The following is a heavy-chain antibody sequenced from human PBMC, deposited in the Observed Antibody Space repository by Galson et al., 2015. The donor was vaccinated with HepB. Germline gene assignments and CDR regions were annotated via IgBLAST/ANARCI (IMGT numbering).Heavy chain of an antibody. CDR2: IRSQRYGRTK. D-gene: IGHD2-15*01. V-gene: IGHV3-49*03. CDR3: SRERDLNYFGSGGQDY. CDR1: GFSLGDFG. J-gene: IGHJ4*02. Sequence: SLRLSCAGFGFSLGDFGVSWFRQAPGRGLEWLGFIRSQRYGRTKEYGASVRGRSTISRDDSKNIAYLQMNSLKMEDSAVYFCSRERDLNYFGSGGQDYWGRGTLLIVSS.